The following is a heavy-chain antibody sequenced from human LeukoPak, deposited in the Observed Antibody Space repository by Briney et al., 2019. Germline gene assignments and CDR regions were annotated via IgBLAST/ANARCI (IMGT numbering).Heavy chain of an antibody. CDR3: ARGIGDWAYYYYGMDV. J-gene: IGHJ6*02. V-gene: IGHV3-74*01. D-gene: IGHD2-21*02. CDR1: GFTFSSYW. Sequence: GGSLRLSCAASGFTFSSYWMHWVRQAPGKGLVWVSCTNSDGSSTSYADSVKGRFTISRDNAKNTLYLQVNSLRAEDTAVYYCARGIGDWAYYYYGMDVWGQGTTVTVSS. CDR2: TNSDGSST.